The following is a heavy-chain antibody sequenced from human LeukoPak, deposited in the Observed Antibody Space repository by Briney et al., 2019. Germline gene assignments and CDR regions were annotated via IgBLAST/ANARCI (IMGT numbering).Heavy chain of an antibody. CDR2: INHSGST. V-gene: IGHV4-34*01. D-gene: IGHD3-3*01. J-gene: IGHJ4*02. CDR3: ARTTIFGVVIKFDY. Sequence: SETLSLTCAVYGGSFSGYYWSWVRQPPGKGLEWIGEINHSGSTKYNPSLKSRVTISVDTSENQFSLKLSSVTAADTAVYYCARTTIFGVVIKFDYWGQGTLVTVSS. CDR1: GGSFSGYY.